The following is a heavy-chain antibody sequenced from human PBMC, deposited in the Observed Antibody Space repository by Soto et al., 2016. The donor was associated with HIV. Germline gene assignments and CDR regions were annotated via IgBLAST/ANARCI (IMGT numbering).Heavy chain of an antibody. Sequence: VQLQESGPGLVKPSETLSLTCAVSGYSISSGYYWGWIRQPPGKGLEWIGSIYHSGSTYYNPSLKSRVTISVDTSKNQFSLKLSSVTAADTAVYYCATGHYGDYYYYMDVWGEGPRVTVSS. CDR2: IYHSGST. V-gene: IGHV4-38-2*01. D-gene: IGHD4-17*01. J-gene: IGHJ6*03. CDR1: GYSISSGYY. CDR3: ATGHYGDYYYYMDV.